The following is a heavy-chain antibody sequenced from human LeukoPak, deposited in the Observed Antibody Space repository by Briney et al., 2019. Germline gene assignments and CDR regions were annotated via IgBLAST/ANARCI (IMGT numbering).Heavy chain of an antibody. Sequence: ASVKVSCKASGYTFTDYYMHWVRQAPGQGLEWMGWINPNSGGTNYAQKFQGRVTMTRDTSISTAYMELSRLRSDDTAVYYCARVVTGTTDYYYYMDVWGKGTTVTVSS. CDR2: INPNSGGT. J-gene: IGHJ6*03. D-gene: IGHD1-20*01. V-gene: IGHV1-2*02. CDR1: GYTFTDYY. CDR3: ARVVTGTTDYYYYMDV.